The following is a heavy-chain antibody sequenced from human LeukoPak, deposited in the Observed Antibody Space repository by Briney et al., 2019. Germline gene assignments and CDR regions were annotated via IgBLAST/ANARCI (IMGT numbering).Heavy chain of an antibody. CDR3: ASGVTTLDAFDI. Sequence: SETLSLTCTVSGYSISSGYYWGWIRQPPGKGLEWIGSIYHSGSTNYNPSLKSRVTISVDTSKNQFSLKLSSVTAADTAVYYCASGVTTLDAFDIWGQGTMVTVSS. J-gene: IGHJ3*02. CDR1: GYSISSGYY. V-gene: IGHV4-38-2*02. CDR2: IYHSGST. D-gene: IGHD4-17*01.